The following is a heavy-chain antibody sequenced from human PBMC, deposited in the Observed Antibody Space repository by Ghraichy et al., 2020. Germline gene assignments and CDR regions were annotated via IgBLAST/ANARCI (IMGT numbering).Heavy chain of an antibody. Sequence: GGSLRLSCAASGFTFDDYAMHWVRQAPGKGLEWVSLISWDGGSTYYADSVKGRSTISRDNSKNSLYLQMNSLRAEDTALYYCAKDLYYGSGSYYGLVDYWGQGTLVTVSS. CDR2: ISWDGGST. CDR3: AKDLYYGSGSYYGLVDY. V-gene: IGHV3-43D*03. D-gene: IGHD3-10*01. CDR1: GFTFDDYA. J-gene: IGHJ4*02.